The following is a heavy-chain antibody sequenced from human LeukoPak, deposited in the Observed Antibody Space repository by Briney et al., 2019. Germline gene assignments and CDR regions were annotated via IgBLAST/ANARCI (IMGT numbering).Heavy chain of an antibody. CDR1: GFTFSSYA. CDR3: AKVMEQWLVPDYYYGMDV. J-gene: IGHJ6*04. V-gene: IGHV3-23*01. Sequence: GGSLRLSCAASGFTFSSYAMSWVRQAPGKGLEWVSAISGSGGSTYYADSVKGRFTISRDNSKNTLYLQMNSLRAEDTAVYYCAKVMEQWLVPDYYYGMDVGGKGTTVTVSS. D-gene: IGHD6-19*01. CDR2: ISGSGGST.